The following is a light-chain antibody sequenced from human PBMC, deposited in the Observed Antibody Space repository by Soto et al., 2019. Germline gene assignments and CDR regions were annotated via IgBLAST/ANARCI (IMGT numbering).Light chain of an antibody. CDR3: QQYGSSPPYT. CDR1: HSVSSTY. V-gene: IGKV3-20*01. CDR2: GAS. J-gene: IGKJ2*01. Sequence: EIVLTQSPGTLSLSPGERATLSCRASHSVSSTYLAWYQQKPGQAPRLLIYGASSRATGIPDRFSGSGSGTEFTLTISRLEPEDFAVYYCQQYGSSPPYTFGQGTKLEIK.